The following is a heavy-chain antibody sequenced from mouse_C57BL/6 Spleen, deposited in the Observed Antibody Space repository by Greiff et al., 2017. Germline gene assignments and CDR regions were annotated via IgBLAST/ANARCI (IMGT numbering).Heavy chain of an antibody. CDR1: GFNIKDYY. CDR2: IDPEDGET. D-gene: IGHD2-1*01. V-gene: IGHV14-2*01. Sequence: EVQLQQSGAELVKPGASVKLSCTASGFNIKDYYMHWVKQRTEQGLEWIGRIDPEDGETKYAPKFQGKATITADTSTNTDYLQLSSLTSEDTVVYYGASSYCNYVGYFGVWGTGTTVTVAS. J-gene: IGHJ1*03. CDR3: ASSYCNYVGYFGV.